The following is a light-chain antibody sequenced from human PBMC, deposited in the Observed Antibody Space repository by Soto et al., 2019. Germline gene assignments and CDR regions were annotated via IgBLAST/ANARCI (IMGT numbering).Light chain of an antibody. CDR2: GAS. CDR1: QSLTGSF. Sequence: ETVLTQSPGTLSLSPGERATISCRASQSLTGSFLAWYQKKPGQAPKVLIYGASNRDTGIPDRFSGSGSGTDFTLTISRLEPEDFAVYYCQQYSTSPRTFGQGTKLEIK. CDR3: QQYSTSPRT. J-gene: IGKJ2*01. V-gene: IGKV3-20*01.